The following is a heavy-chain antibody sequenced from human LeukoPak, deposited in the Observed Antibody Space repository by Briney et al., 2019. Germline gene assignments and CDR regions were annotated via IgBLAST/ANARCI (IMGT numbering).Heavy chain of an antibody. CDR1: GFTFDDYA. V-gene: IGHV3-9*01. Sequence: GRSLRLSCAASGFTFDDYAMHWVRQVPGKGLEWVSGISWNSGRIGYADSVKGRFTISRDNAKNSLYLQMNSLRAEDTAVYYFARVPSDCSSTSCYTDWYFDLWGRGTLVTVSS. J-gene: IGHJ2*01. CDR3: ARVPSDCSSTSCYTDWYFDL. D-gene: IGHD2-2*02. CDR2: ISWNSGRI.